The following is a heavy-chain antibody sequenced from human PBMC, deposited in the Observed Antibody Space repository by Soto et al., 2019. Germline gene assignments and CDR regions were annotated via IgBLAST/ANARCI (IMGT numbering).Heavy chain of an antibody. V-gene: IGHV5-10-1*01. J-gene: IGHJ4*02. CDR1: GYSFTSYL. D-gene: IGHD3-22*01. CDR3: ARRYYASRGYYHDYDY. Sequence: GESLKISCKGSGYSFTSYLISWVRQMPGKGLEWMGRIDPSDSYTNYSPSFQGHVTISADKSISTAYLQWSSLKASDTAMYYCARRYYASRGYYHDYDYCGQGTRVTFSS. CDR2: IDPSDSYT.